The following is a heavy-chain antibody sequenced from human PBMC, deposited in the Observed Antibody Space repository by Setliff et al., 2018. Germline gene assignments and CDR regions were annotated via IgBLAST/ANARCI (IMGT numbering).Heavy chain of an antibody. CDR3: ARHPPPNYFDIGALDS. D-gene: IGHD3-22*01. Sequence: SVKVSCKASGGPLNSYSFSWVRQAPGQGLEWMGRIIPVLDITRYSQKFLGRVTITADKSTGIIYMELTGLRSDDAAVYYCARHPPPNYFDIGALDSWGQGTLVTVSS. V-gene: IGHV1-69*02. CDR2: IIPVLDIT. J-gene: IGHJ4*02. CDR1: GGPLNSYS.